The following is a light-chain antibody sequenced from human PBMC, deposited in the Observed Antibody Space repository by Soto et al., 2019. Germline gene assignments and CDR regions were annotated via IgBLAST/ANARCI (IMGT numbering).Light chain of an antibody. CDR2: AGS. Sequence: EIVMTQSPLSLPVTPGEPASISCKSSQSLLHSNGYNYLDWYLQKPGQSPQLLIYAGSNRASGVPDRFIGSGSGTDFTLKISRVEAEDVAVYYCMQALQAPFTFGPGTKVDIK. J-gene: IGKJ3*01. CDR3: MQALQAPFT. V-gene: IGKV2-28*01. CDR1: QSLLHSNGYNY.